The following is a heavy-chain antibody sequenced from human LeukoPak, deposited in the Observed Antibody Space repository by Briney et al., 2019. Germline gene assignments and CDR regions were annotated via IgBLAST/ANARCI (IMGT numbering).Heavy chain of an antibody. Sequence: SETLSLTCTVSGGSISSSSYYWGWIRQPPGKGLEWIGSIYYSGSTNYNPSLKSRVTISVDTSKNQFSLKLSSVTAADTAVYYCAGYQLLYEGYYYYYGMDVWGQGTTVTVSS. CDR2: IYYSGST. CDR1: GGSISSSSYY. V-gene: IGHV4-39*07. D-gene: IGHD2-2*02. J-gene: IGHJ6*02. CDR3: AGYQLLYEGYYYYYGMDV.